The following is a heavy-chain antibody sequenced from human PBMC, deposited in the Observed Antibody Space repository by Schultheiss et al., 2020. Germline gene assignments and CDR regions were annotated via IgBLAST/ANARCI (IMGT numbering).Heavy chain of an antibody. J-gene: IGHJ6*02. Sequence: GGSLRLSCAASGFTFSSYSMNWVRQAPGKGLEWVSYISSSSSTIYYADSVKGRFTISRDNAKNSLYLQMNSLRDEDTAVYYCARDNTDCSSTSCGRYGMDVWGQGTTVTVSS. V-gene: IGHV3-48*02. D-gene: IGHD2-2*01. CDR1: GFTFSSYS. CDR3: ARDNTDCSSTSCGRYGMDV. CDR2: ISSSSSTI.